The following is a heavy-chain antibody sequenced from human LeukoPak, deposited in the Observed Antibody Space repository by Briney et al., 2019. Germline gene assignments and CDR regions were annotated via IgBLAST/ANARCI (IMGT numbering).Heavy chain of an antibody. CDR2: LWFDGSHE. CDR1: GFNFNNYG. CDR3: AKDASDFGDSYFDH. V-gene: IGHV3-33*06. Sequence: GGSLRLSCEASGFNFNNYGMHWVRQAPGKGLEWVAALWFDGSHEYYAGSVKGRFTISRDNFKNTLFMEMNALTAGDTAIYYCAKDASDFGDSYFDHWGQGTPVTVSS. D-gene: IGHD4-17*01. J-gene: IGHJ4*02.